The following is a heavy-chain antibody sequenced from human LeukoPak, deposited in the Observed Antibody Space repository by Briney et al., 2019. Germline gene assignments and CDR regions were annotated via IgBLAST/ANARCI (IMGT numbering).Heavy chain of an antibody. CDR3: ARQSRRSYYYGSGSYYNY. J-gene: IGHJ4*02. Sequence: PSETLSLTCTVSGGSISSSSYYRGWIRQPPGKGLEWIGSIYYSGSTYYNPSLKSRVTISVDTSKNQFSLKLSSVTAADTAVYYCARQSRRSYYYGSGSYYNYWGQGTLVTVSS. V-gene: IGHV4-39*01. D-gene: IGHD3-10*01. CDR2: IYYSGST. CDR1: GGSISSSSYY.